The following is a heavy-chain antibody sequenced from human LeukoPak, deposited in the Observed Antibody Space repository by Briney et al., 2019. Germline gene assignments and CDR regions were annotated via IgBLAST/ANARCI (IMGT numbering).Heavy chain of an antibody. Sequence: GGSLRLSRAASGFTFSSYAMSWVRQAPGKGLEWVSAISGSGGSTYYADSVKGRFTISRDNSKNTLYLQMNSLRAEDTAVYYCAKEGIDDILTGYEEDYWGQGTLVPSPQ. J-gene: IGHJ4*02. CDR3: AKEGIDDILTGYEEDY. CDR1: GFTFSSYA. V-gene: IGHV3-23*01. CDR2: ISGSGGST. D-gene: IGHD3-9*01.